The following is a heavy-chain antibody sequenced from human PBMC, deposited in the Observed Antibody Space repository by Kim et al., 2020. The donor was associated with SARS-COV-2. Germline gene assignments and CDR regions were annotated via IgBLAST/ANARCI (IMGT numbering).Heavy chain of an antibody. Sequence: GGSLRLSCAASGFTFDDYAMHWVRQAPGKGLEWVSGISWNSGSIGYADSVKGRFTISRDNAKNSLYLQMNSLRAEDTALYYCAKDWSSSSFRAFDIWGQGTMVTVSS. CDR3: AKDWSSSSFRAFDI. J-gene: IGHJ3*02. CDR1: GFTFDDYA. D-gene: IGHD6-13*01. V-gene: IGHV3-9*01. CDR2: ISWNSGSI.